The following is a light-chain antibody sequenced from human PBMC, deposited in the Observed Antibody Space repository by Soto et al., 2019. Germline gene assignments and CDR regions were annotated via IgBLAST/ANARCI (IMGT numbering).Light chain of an antibody. CDR2: EVI. CDR1: NNDIGYYNY. J-gene: IGLJ3*02. CDR3: MSYTTGRSWV. V-gene: IGLV2-14*01. Sequence: QSVLTQPASVSGSPGQSITISCAGTNNDIGYYNYVSWYQQSPGKAPKLIIYEVINRPSGVSNRFSGSKSGNTASLTISGLQAEDEADYYCMSYTTGRSWVFGGGTKVTVL.